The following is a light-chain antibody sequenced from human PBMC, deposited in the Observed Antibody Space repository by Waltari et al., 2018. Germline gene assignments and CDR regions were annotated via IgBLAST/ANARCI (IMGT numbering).Light chain of an antibody. CDR3: CSYAGSYTLVV. Sequence: QSALTQPRSVSGSPGQSVPISCTGTSSHVGGYNYVSRYQQHPGKAPKLMIYDVSKRPSGVPDRVSGSKSGNTASLTISGLQAEDEADYYCCSYAGSYTLVVFGGGTKLTVL. CDR1: SSHVGGYNY. V-gene: IGLV2-11*01. CDR2: DVS. J-gene: IGLJ2*01.